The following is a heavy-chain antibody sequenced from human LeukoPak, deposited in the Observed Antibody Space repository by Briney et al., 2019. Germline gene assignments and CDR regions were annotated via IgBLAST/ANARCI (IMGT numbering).Heavy chain of an antibody. D-gene: IGHD4-17*01. Sequence: SETLSLTCTVSGGSISSYYWSWIRQPPGKGPEWIGYIYYSGSTNYNPSLKSRVTISVDTSKNQFSLKLSSVTAADTAVYYCAREYYGFLDYWGQGTLVTVSS. CDR1: GGSISSYY. CDR2: IYYSGST. J-gene: IGHJ4*02. CDR3: AREYYGFLDY. V-gene: IGHV4-59*01.